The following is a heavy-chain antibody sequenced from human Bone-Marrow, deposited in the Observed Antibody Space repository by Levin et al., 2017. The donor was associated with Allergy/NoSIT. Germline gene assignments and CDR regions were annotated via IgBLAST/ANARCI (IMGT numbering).Heavy chain of an antibody. J-gene: IGHJ4*02. CDR2: ISAYNGNT. Sequence: GESLRISCKASGYTFSSYGISWVRQAPGQGLEWMGWISAYNGNTNYAQKLQGRVTMTRDTSTSTAYMELRSLRSDDTAVYYCARESLGVTGPDFDYWGQGTLVTVSS. D-gene: IGHD2-21*02. V-gene: IGHV1-18*01. CDR1: GYTFSSYG. CDR3: ARESLGVTGPDFDY.